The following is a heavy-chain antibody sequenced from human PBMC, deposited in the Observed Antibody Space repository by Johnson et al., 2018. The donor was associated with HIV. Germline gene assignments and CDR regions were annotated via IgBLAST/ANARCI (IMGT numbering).Heavy chain of an antibody. CDR3: ARDRSPYSRVSLGGI. J-gene: IGHJ3*02. D-gene: IGHD1-26*01. CDR1: GFNFNIYA. Sequence: VQLVESGGGVVQPGRSMRLSCAASGFNFNIYAMHWVRQAPGKGLEWVSVISYDGSNKYYADSVKGRITVSRDNSKNTLSLQMDSLRPEDTAVYYCARDRSPYSRVSLGGIWGQGTMVTVSS. V-gene: IGHV3-30-3*01. CDR2: ISYDGSNK.